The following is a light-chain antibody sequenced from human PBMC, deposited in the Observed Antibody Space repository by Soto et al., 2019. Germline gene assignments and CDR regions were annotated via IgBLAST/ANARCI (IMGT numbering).Light chain of an antibody. CDR2: AAY. Sequence: IQVTQSPSSLSASVGDRITITCRVSQGMSSYLAWYQQKPGKAPKLLIYAAYTLQSGVPSRFSGGGSGPDLTLTISNLQPEDIATYYCQQVDTSHSFGGGTKV. V-gene: IGKV1-9*01. J-gene: IGKJ4*01. CDR1: QGMSSY. CDR3: QQVDTSHS.